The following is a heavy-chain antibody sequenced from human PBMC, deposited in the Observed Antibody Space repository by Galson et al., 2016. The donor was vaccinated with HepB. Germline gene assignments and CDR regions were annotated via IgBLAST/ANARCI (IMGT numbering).Heavy chain of an antibody. D-gene: IGHD6-6*01. V-gene: IGHV6-1*01. CDR3: AREFVSSFTH. CDR2: TYYRSQWYI. CDR1: GDSVSSNFAT. J-gene: IGHJ4*02. Sequence: CAISGDSVSSNFATWNWIRHSPSRGLEWLGRTYYRSQWYIDYAVPVRGRININPDTSKNQFSLQLDSVIPEDTAVYYCAREFVSSFTHWGQGTLLTVSS.